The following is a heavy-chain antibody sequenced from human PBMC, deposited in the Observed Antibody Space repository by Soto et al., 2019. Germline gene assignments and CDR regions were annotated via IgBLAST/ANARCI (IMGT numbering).Heavy chain of an antibody. D-gene: IGHD2-15*01. CDR2: IYPSGSI. V-gene: IGHV4-30-2*01. J-gene: IGHJ4*02. CDR1: GGSISSSGYS. CDR3: AAEGVLPRDE. Sequence: SETRSLTCALSGGSISSSGYSWSWIRQPPGKGLERIGYIYPSGSIYYNPSLKWRVTISIDRSKNKSSLKRSAVPAADTAGLYDAAEGVLPRDEWGEGTLVTVSS.